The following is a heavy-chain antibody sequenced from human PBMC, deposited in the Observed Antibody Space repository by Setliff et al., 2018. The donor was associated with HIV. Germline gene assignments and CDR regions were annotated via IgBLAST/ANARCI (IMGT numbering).Heavy chain of an antibody. CDR3: ARGAYYYDTSGYPRDPFDL. V-gene: IGHV1-2*02. CDR2: INPHSGGT. CDR1: GYTFTGYY. Sequence: GASVKVSCKASGYTFTGYYIYWVRQAPGQGLEWMGWINPHSGGTNYAQKFQGRVTMTRDTSISTASMELSRLRSDDTAVYYCARGAYYYDTSGYPRDPFDLWGQGTMVTV. J-gene: IGHJ3*01. D-gene: IGHD3-22*01.